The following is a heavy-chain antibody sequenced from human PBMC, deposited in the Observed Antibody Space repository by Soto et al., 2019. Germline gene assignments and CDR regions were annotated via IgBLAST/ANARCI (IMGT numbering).Heavy chain of an antibody. D-gene: IGHD2-15*01. Sequence: EVQLVESGGGLVRPGRSLRLSCTASGFKFDDYAMHWVRQAPGKGLEWVSGISWNGGSIAYADSVKGRFTISRDNAKNSLYLQMNSLRVDDTALYYCAASGGTATPSYYGMDVWGQGTTVTVSS. V-gene: IGHV3-9*01. CDR2: ISWNGGSI. CDR3: AASGGTATPSYYGMDV. CDR1: GFKFDDYA. J-gene: IGHJ6*02.